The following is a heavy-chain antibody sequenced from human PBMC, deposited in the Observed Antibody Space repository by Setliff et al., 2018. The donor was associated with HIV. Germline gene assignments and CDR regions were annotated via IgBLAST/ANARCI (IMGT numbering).Heavy chain of an antibody. V-gene: IGHV4-38-2*02. J-gene: IGHJ3*02. D-gene: IGHD2-8*01. CDR1: GYSISSGYY. Sequence: SETLSLTCTVSGYSISSGYYWGWIRQPPGKGLEWTGSIYHSGSTYYNPSLKGRVTLSVDASKSQFSLKLTSVTAADTGVYYCATRRFVTGLMTSSGAFEMWGQGTMVTVPS. CDR2: IYHSGST. CDR3: ATRRFVTGLMTSSGAFEM.